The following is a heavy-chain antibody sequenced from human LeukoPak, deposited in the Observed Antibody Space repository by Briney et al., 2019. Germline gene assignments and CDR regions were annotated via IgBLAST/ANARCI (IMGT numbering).Heavy chain of an antibody. D-gene: IGHD2-2*02. J-gene: IGHJ3*02. CDR2: INHSGST. CDR3: ARVPNCSSTSCYTEAFDI. CDR1: GGSFSGYY. V-gene: IGHV4-34*01. Sequence: SETLSLTCDVYGGSFSGYYWSWIRQPPVKGLEWIGEINHSGSTNYNPSLKSRVTISVDTSKNQFSLKLSSVTAADTAVYYCARVPNCSSTSCYTEAFDIWGQGTMVTVSS.